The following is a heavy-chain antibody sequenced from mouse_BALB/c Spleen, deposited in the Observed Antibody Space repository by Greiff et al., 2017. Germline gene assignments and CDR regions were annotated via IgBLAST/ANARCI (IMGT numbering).Heavy chain of an antibody. D-gene: IGHD2-1*01. CDR1: GFTFSSYG. Sequence: EVMLVESGGGLVQPGGSLKLSCAASGFTFSSYGMSWVRQTPDKRLELVATINSNGGSTYYPGSVKGRFTISRDNAKNTLYLQMSSLKSEDTAMYYCARGNGAMDYWGQGTSVTVSS. CDR3: ARGNGAMDY. CDR2: INSNGGST. J-gene: IGHJ4*01. V-gene: IGHV5-6-3*01.